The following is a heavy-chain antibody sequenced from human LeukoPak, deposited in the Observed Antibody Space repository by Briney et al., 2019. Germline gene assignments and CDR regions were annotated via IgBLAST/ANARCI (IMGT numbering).Heavy chain of an antibody. J-gene: IGHJ4*02. Sequence: PGGSLRLSCAASGFTFDDYGMSWVRQAPGKGLEWVSGINWNGGSTGYADSVKGRVTISRDNSKNTLYLQMNSLRAEDTAVYYCAKRGPGSPQSGKYYFDYWGQGTLVTVSS. V-gene: IGHV3-20*04. CDR3: AKRGPGSPQSGKYYFDY. CDR1: GFTFDDYG. D-gene: IGHD3-10*01. CDR2: INWNGGST.